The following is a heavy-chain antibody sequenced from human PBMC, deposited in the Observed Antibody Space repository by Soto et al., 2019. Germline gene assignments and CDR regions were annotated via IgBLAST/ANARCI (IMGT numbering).Heavy chain of an antibody. D-gene: IGHD2-15*01. CDR2: SRTKPKGYTT. CDR3: ARGSGGRDNYYYGLDV. J-gene: IGHJ6*02. CDR1: GFTFSDHY. V-gene: IGHV3-72*01. Sequence: EVQLVESGGGLVQPGGSLRLSCAASGFTFSDHYMDWVRQAPGKGLEWVGRSRTKPKGYTTEYATSVRGRFTISRDDSRNSLYLQVNSLRTEDTAVYYCARGSGGRDNYYYGLDVWGRGTTVTVSS.